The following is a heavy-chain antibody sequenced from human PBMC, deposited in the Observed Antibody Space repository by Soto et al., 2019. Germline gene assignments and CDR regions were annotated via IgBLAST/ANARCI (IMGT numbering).Heavy chain of an antibody. V-gene: IGHV4-34*01. J-gene: IGHJ3*02. Sequence: SETLSLTCVVYGGSLTGYYWSWIRQPPGRGLEWIGEINPTGSPKYNPSLMSRVTISVDTSKNQFSMKLSSVTAADTAVFYCARSREQWLVDAFDIWCPGTMVTVSS. CDR2: INPTGSP. CDR3: ARSREQWLVDAFDI. D-gene: IGHD6-19*01. CDR1: GGSLTGYY.